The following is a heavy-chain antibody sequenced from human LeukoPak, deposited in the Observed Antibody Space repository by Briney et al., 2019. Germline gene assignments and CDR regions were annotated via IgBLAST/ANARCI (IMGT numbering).Heavy chain of an antibody. CDR1: GFTFSSYP. CDR3: ARGGFYTDPDAFDV. J-gene: IGHJ3*01. V-gene: IGHV3-30-3*01. Sequence: GGSLRLSCAASGFTFSSYPLHWVRQVPGKGLEWVAVISYDGSKKYYADSVKGRFTISRDNSKNTLYLQMNSLKPEDTAVYYCARGGFYTDPDAFDVWGQGTMVTVSS. D-gene: IGHD1-26*01. CDR2: ISYDGSKK.